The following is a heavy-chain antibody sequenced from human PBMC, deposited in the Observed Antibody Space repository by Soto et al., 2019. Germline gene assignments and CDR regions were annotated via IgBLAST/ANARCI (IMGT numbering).Heavy chain of an antibody. CDR1: GGSISSGGYY. D-gene: IGHD3-10*01. CDR3: ARVRYYYGSGSYSQFDY. Sequence: QVQLQESGPGLVKPSQTLSLTCTVSGGSISSGGYYWSWIRQHPGKGLEWIGYIYYSGGTYYNPSLTSRVTISVDTSTTPCSLKLSSVTAADTAVYYCARVRYYYGSGSYSQFDYWGQGTLVTVAA. V-gene: IGHV4-31*03. CDR2: IYYSGGT. J-gene: IGHJ4*02.